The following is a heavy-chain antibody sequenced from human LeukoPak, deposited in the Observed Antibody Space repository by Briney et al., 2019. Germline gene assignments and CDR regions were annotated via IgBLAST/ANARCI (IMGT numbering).Heavy chain of an antibody. CDR3: ARDWAYYDFWSGHNWFDP. D-gene: IGHD3-3*01. CDR2: ISAYNGNT. V-gene: IGHV1-18*01. Sequence: ASVKVSCKASGYTFTSYGISWVRQAPGQGLEWMGWISAYNGNTNYAQKLQGRATMTTDTSTSTAYMELRSLRSDDTAVYYCARDWAYYDFWSGHNWFDPWGQGTLVTVSS. J-gene: IGHJ5*02. CDR1: GYTFTSYG.